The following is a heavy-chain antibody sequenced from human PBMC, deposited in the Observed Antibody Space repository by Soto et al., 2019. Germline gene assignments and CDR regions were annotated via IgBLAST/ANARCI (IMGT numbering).Heavy chain of an antibody. D-gene: IGHD2-15*01. CDR3: AKERIYYSPPAVDY. Sequence: PGGSLRLSCTVSGFTFSSYAMSWVRQAPGKGLEWVSAISGSGGSTYYADSVKGRFTISRDNSKNTLYLQMNSLRAEDTAVYYCAKERIYYSPPAVDYWGQGTLVTVSS. CDR2: ISGSGGST. J-gene: IGHJ4*02. CDR1: GFTFSSYA. V-gene: IGHV3-23*01.